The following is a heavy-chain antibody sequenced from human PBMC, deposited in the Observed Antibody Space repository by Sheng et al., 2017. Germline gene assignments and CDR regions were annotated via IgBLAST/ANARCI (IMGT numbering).Heavy chain of an antibody. J-gene: IGHJ5*02. D-gene: IGHD3-10*01. CDR1: GGTFSSYT. CDR2: IIPILGIA. V-gene: IGHV1-69*02. CDR3: ARHGSGSYGWFDP. Sequence: VQLVQSGAEVKKPGCSVKVSCKASGGTFSSYTISWVRQAPGQGLEWMGRIIPILGIANYAQKFQGRVTITADKSTSTAYMELSSLRSEDTAVYYCARHGSGSYGWFDPWGQGTPGHRLL.